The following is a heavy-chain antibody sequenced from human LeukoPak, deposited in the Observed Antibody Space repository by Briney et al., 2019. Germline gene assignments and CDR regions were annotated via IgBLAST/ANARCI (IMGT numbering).Heavy chain of an antibody. CDR2: ISSSSSYI. J-gene: IGHJ4*02. D-gene: IGHD3-10*01. CDR3: ARELLWFGESPF. V-gene: IGHV3-21*01. CDR1: GFTFSSYE. Sequence: GGSLRLSCAASGFTFSSYEMNWVRQAPGKGLEWVSSISSSSSYIYYADSVKGRFTISRDNAKNSLYLQMNSLRAEDTAVYYCARELLWFGESPFRGQGTLVTVSS.